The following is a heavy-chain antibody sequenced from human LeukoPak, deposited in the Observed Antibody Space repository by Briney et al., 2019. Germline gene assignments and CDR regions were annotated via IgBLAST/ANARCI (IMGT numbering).Heavy chain of an antibody. V-gene: IGHV1-69*05. CDR3: AREEGDYWHY. CDR2: IIPIFGTA. D-gene: IGHD4-17*01. J-gene: IGHJ4*02. Sequence: AASVNVSCKASGGTFSSYAISWVRQAPGQGLEWMGGIIPIFGTANYAQKFQGRVTITTDESTSTAYMELSSLRSEDTAVYYCAREEGDYWHYWGQGTLVTVSS. CDR1: GGTFSSYA.